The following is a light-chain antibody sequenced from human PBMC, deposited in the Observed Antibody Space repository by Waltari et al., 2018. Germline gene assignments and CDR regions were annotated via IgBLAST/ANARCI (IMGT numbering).Light chain of an antibody. CDR2: LNSDGSH. Sequence: QLVLTQSPSASASLGASVKLTCTLSSGHSSYAIAWHQQQSEKGPRYLMKLNSDGSHSKGDGIPDRFSGSSSGAERYLTISSLQSEDEADYYCQTWGTGFMVFGGGTKLTVL. CDR3: QTWGTGFMV. V-gene: IGLV4-69*01. CDR1: SGHSSYA. J-gene: IGLJ2*01.